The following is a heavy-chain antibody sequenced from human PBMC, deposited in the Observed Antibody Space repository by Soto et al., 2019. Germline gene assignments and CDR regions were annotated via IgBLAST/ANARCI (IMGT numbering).Heavy chain of an antibody. V-gene: IGHV4-31*03. D-gene: IGHD4-17*01. CDR1: GGSISSGGYY. Sequence: SETLSLTCTVSGGSISSGGYYWSWIRQHPGKGLEWIGYIYYSGSTYYNPSLKSRVTISVDTSKNQFSLKLSSVTAADTAVYYCARNYGDYSPYWYFDLWGRGTLVTVS. CDR2: IYYSGST. CDR3: ARNYGDYSPYWYFDL. J-gene: IGHJ2*01.